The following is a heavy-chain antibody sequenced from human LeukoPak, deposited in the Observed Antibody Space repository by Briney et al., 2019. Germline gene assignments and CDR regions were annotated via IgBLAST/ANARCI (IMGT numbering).Heavy chain of an antibody. V-gene: IGHV4-31*03. CDR2: IYYSGST. D-gene: IGHD4-11*01. Sequence: PSETLSLTCTVSGGSISSGGSYWSWIRQHPGKGLEWIGYIYYSGSTYYNPSLKSRVTISLDTSKNQFSLKLSSATAADTAVYYCAKSSRLQIDYWGQGTLVTVSS. CDR1: GGSISSGGSY. J-gene: IGHJ4*02. CDR3: AKSSRLQIDY.